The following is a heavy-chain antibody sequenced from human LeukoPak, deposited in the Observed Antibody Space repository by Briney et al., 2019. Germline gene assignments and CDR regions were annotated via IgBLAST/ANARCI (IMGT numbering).Heavy chain of an antibody. CDR3: AKDSPPESSGYSPPFDAFDI. CDR1: GFTFSSYA. Sequence: PGGSLRLSCAASGFTFSSYAMSWLRPAPGKGREWVSAICDSGGSKYYADSVKDRFTISRDNSKNTLYLQMNSLRAEDTAVYYCAKDSPPESSGYSPPFDAFDIWGQGAMVTVSS. CDR2: ICDSGGSK. J-gene: IGHJ3*02. D-gene: IGHD3-22*01. V-gene: IGHV3-23*01.